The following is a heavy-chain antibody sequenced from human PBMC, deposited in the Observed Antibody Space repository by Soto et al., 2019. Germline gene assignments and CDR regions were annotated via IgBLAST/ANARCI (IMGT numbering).Heavy chain of an antibody. D-gene: IGHD3-16*02. V-gene: IGHV3-30-3*01. CDR3: ARDIYYDYVWGCYRPRAFDI. CDR2: ISYDGSNK. Sequence: QVQLVESGGGVVQPGRSLRLSCAASGFTFSSYAMHWVRQAPGKGLEWVAVISYDGSNKYYADSVKGRFTISRDNSKNTLYLQMNSLRAEDTAVYYCARDIYYDYVWGCYRPRAFDIWGQGTMVTVSS. J-gene: IGHJ3*02. CDR1: GFTFSSYA.